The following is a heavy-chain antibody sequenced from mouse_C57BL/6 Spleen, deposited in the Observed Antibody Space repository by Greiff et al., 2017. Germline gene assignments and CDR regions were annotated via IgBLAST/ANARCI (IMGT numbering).Heavy chain of an antibody. Sequence: EVKLVESGGGLVQPGGSLKLSCAASGFTFSDYGMAWVRQAPRKGPEWVAFISNLAYSIYYADTVTGRFTISRENAKNTLYLEMSSLRSENTAMYDWARRAGADYYAMDYWGQGTSVTVSS. D-gene: IGHD4-1*01. J-gene: IGHJ4*01. CDR3: ARRAGADYYAMDY. CDR2: ISNLAYSI. V-gene: IGHV5-15*04. CDR1: GFTFSDYG.